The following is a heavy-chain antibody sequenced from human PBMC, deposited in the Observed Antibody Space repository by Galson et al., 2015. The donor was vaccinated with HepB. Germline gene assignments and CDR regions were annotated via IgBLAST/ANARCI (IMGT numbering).Heavy chain of an antibody. CDR1: GYTFTSYA. J-gene: IGHJ4*02. Sequence: SVKVSCKASGYTFTSYAMHWVRQAPGQRLEWMGWINAGNGNTKYSQKFQGRVTITRDTSASTAYMELSSLRSEDTAVYYCARVSFVGFGELFRYWGQGTLVTVSS. V-gene: IGHV1-3*01. CDR2: INAGNGNT. D-gene: IGHD3-10*01. CDR3: ARVSFVGFGELFRY.